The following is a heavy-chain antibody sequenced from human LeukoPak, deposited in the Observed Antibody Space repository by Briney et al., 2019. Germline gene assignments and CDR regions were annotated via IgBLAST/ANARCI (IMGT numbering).Heavy chain of an antibody. CDR1: GFTFSSYW. D-gene: IGHD6-19*01. Sequence: GGSLRLSCAASGFTFSSYWMSWVRQAPGKGLEWVANIKQDGSEKYYVDSVKGRFTISRDNAKNSLYLQMNSLRAEDTAVYCCAREHSSGWYDYFDYWGQGTLVTVSS. CDR2: IKQDGSEK. V-gene: IGHV3-7*01. J-gene: IGHJ4*02. CDR3: AREHSSGWYDYFDY.